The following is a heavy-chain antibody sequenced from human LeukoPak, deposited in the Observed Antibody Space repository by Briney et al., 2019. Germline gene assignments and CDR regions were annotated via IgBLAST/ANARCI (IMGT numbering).Heavy chain of an antibody. CDR3: AKAGYSSDWYEWFDP. D-gene: IGHD6-19*01. Sequence: ASVKVSCKASGYTFTDFGVTWVRQAPGQGLEWMGWINPNSGGTNYAQKFQGRVTMTRNTSISTAYMELSSLRSEDTAVYYCAKAGYSSDWYEWFDPWGQGTLVTVSS. CDR2: INPNSGGT. V-gene: IGHV1-8*02. CDR1: GYTFTDFG. J-gene: IGHJ5*02.